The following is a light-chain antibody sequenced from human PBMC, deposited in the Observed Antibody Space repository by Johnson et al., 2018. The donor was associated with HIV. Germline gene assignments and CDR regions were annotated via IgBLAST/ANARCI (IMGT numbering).Light chain of an antibody. V-gene: IGLV1-51*01. Sequence: TQPPSVSAAPGQKVTISCSGSRSNIGNNYVSWYQQVPGTAPKLLIYDNNRRPSGIPDRFSGSKSGTSATLGITGLQTGDEADYYCGAWDSSLSAYVFGTGTQVTV. CDR3: GAWDSSLSAYV. CDR2: DNN. J-gene: IGLJ1*01. CDR1: RSNIGNNY.